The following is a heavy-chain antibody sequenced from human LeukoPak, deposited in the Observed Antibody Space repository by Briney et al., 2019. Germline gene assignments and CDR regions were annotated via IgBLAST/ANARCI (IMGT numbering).Heavy chain of an antibody. CDR3: ARRGSYYYFDY. J-gene: IGHJ4*02. D-gene: IGHD1-26*01. CDR2: IYYSGST. V-gene: IGHV4-39*01. CDR1: GFTFSSYA. Sequence: GSLRLSCAASGFTFSSYAMSWVRQPPGKGLEWIGSIYYSGSTYYNPSLKSRVTISVDTSKNQFSLKLSSVTAADTAVYYCARRGSYYYFDYWGQGTLVTVSS.